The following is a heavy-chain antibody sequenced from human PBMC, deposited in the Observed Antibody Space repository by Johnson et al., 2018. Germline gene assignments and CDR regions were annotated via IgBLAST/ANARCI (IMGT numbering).Heavy chain of an antibody. CDR3: AGGDFYDGGSAFDI. V-gene: IGHV4-59*01. CDR1: GGSISSYY. D-gene: IGHD3-22*01. Sequence: QVQLQESGPGLVKPSETLSLTCSVSGGSISSYYWSWIRQPPGKGLEWIGYIYYTGRTNYNPSLKSRVTISVDTSKNQLSLRLTSGTAADTAVYYCAGGDFYDGGSAFDIWGQGTMVTVSS. J-gene: IGHJ3*02. CDR2: IYYTGRT.